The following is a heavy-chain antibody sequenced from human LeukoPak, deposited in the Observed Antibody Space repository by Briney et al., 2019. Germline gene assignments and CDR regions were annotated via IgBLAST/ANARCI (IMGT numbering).Heavy chain of an antibody. V-gene: IGHV4-4*07. CDR3: PRPYSRTPFNSFYP. J-gene: IGHJ5*02. D-gene: IGHD6-13*01. CDR1: GGSISSYY. CDR2: IYTSGST. Sequence: PSETLSLTCTVSGGSISSYYWSWLRQPAGKGLEWIGRIYTSGSTNYNPSLKSRVTISVDTSKTQFSLTPSSVPAPPTAVSPCPRPYSRTPFNSFYPCGQGTLVTVSS.